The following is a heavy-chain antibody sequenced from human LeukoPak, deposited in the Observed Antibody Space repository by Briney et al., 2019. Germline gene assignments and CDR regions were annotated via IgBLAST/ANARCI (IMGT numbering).Heavy chain of an antibody. CDR2: IYYSGST. D-gene: IGHD3-10*01. Sequence: PSETLSLTCTVSGGSISSSSYYWGWIRQPPGKGLEWIGSIYYSGSTYYNPSLKSRVTLSVDTSKNQFSLKLSSVTAADTAVYYCARHAGGPNAFDIWGQGTMVTVSS. V-gene: IGHV4-39*01. CDR3: ARHAGGPNAFDI. J-gene: IGHJ3*02. CDR1: GGSISSSSYY.